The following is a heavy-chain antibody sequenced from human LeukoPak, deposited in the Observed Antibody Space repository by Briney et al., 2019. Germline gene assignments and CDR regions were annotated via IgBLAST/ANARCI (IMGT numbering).Heavy chain of an antibody. CDR3: AKERRYFDWLLSSSALDY. J-gene: IGHJ4*02. CDR1: GFTFSSYA. Sequence: GGSLGLSCAASGFTFSSYAMSWVRQAPGKGLEWVSAISGSGGSTYYADSVKGRFTISRDNSKNTLYLQMNSLRAEDTAVHYCAKERRYFDWLLSSSALDYWGQGTLVTVSS. D-gene: IGHD3-9*01. V-gene: IGHV3-23*01. CDR2: ISGSGGST.